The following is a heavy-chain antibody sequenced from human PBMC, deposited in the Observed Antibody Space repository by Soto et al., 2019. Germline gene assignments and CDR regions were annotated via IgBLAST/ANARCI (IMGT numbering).Heavy chain of an antibody. D-gene: IGHD3-10*01. CDR3: ARGRSLRPPPPFRRQFGRSWFDP. J-gene: IGHJ5*02. Sequence: PSETLSLTCAVYGGSFSGYYWSWIRQPPGKGLEWIGEISQSGSTNYNPSLKSRVTISVDTSKNQLSLTLSFVTAADTSVYYCARGRSLRPPPPFRRQFGRSWFDPWGQGTLVTVSS. CDR2: ISQSGST. CDR1: GGSFSGYY. V-gene: IGHV4-34*01.